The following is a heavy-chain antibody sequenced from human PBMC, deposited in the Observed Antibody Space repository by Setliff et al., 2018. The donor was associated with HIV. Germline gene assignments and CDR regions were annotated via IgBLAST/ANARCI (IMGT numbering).Heavy chain of an antibody. J-gene: IGHJ4*02. V-gene: IGHV4-39*01. Sequence: SETLSLTCTVFGDSISSISYYWAWIRQTPGKGLEWIGSIYFNGKTYNNPSLKSRVIMSVDRSRSQLSLKVNSVTAADTATYYCARHVIGVVMLYSWDAFDYWGRGTLVTVSS. CDR3: ARHVIGVVMLYSWDAFDY. CDR1: GDSISSISYY. D-gene: IGHD3-16*01. CDR2: IYFNGKT.